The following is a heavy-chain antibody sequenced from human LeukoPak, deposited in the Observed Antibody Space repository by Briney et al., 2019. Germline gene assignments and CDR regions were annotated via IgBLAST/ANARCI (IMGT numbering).Heavy chain of an antibody. CDR1: DGSFSGYY. J-gene: IGHJ4*02. Sequence: RPSETLSLTCAVYDGSFSGYYWSWIRQPSGKGLEWIGEINDSGSTNNNPSLKTRFTISVNTSKNQFSLKLSYVTVADTAVYYCARDYGWSSSSCYTLFDLWGQGTLVTVSS. D-gene: IGHD2-2*02. CDR2: INDSGST. CDR3: ARDYGWSSSSCYTLFDL. V-gene: IGHV4-34*01.